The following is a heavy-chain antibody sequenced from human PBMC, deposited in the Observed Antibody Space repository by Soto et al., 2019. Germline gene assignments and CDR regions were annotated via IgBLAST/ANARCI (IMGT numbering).Heavy chain of an antibody. CDR1: GVSISNSY. CDR2: IWTIGTT. Sequence: QVQLQESGPGLVKPSETISLTCTVSGVSISNSYCSWVRQPPGKKLGWVGPIWTIGTTAYNPSPRGRVTTAGRPAKEQVPLGLGPGAPPSPGGFLLGGGGGSYTTGWYNDYWGQGTLVTVSS. D-gene: IGHD6-19*01. V-gene: IGHV4-4*09. CDR3: GGGGGSYTTGWYNDY. J-gene: IGHJ4*02.